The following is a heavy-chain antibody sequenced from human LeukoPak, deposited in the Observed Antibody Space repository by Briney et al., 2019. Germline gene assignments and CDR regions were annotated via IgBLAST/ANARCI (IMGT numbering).Heavy chain of an antibody. CDR1: GFTVSSNY. J-gene: IGHJ6*02. V-gene: IGHV3-53*01. CDR3: ARDPERESYDYYYYGMGV. D-gene: IGHD1-26*01. Sequence: GGSLRLSCAASGFTVSSNYMSWVRQAPGKGLEWVSVIYSGGSTYYADSVKGRFTISRDNSKNTLYLQMNSLRAEDTAVYYCARDPERESYDYYYYGMGVWGQGSTVTVSS. CDR2: IYSGGST.